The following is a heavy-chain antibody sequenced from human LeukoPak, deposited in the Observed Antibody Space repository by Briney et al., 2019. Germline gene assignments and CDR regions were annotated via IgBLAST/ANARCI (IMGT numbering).Heavy chain of an antibody. V-gene: IGHV6-1*01. CDR2: TYYRSKWYN. CDR1: GDSVSSNSAA. Sequence: SQTLSLTCAISGDSVSSNSAAWNWTRQSPSRGLEWLGRTYYRSKWYNDYTVSVKTRIIIKPDTSKNQFSLQVNSVTPEDTAVYYCARGYGRGMDVWGQGTMVTVSS. CDR3: ARGYGRGMDV. J-gene: IGHJ6*02. D-gene: IGHD1-26*01.